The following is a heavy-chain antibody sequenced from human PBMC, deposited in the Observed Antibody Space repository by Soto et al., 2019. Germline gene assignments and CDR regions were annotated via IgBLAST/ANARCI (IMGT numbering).Heavy chain of an antibody. V-gene: IGHV3-23*01. CDR1: GFTFSSYA. CDR3: ARRSSGWYFDY. J-gene: IGHJ4*02. CDR2: ISGSGGST. Sequence: EVQLLETGGGLVQPGGSLRLSCAAPGFTFSSYAMSWVRQAPGKGLEWVSAISGSGGSTYYADSVKGRFTISRDNSKNTLYLQVNSLRAEDTAVYYCARRSSGWYFDYWGQGTLVTVSS. D-gene: IGHD6-19*01.